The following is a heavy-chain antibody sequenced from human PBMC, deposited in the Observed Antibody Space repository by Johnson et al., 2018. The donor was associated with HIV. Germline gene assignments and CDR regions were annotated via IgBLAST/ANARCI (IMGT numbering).Heavy chain of an antibody. CDR3: AREALDAFDM. V-gene: IGHV3-7*01. Sequence: VQLVESGGGLVQPGGSLRLSCAASGFTFSIYWMTWVRQAPRKGLEWVANIKQDGSEKYYVDSVKGRFTISRDNAKNSLYLQMNSLRAEDTAVYYCAREALDAFDMWGQGTLVTVPA. CDR2: IKQDGSEK. J-gene: IGHJ3*02. CDR1: GFTFSIYW.